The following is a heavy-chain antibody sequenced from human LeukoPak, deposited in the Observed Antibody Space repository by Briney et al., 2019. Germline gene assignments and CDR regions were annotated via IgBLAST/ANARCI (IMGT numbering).Heavy chain of an antibody. CDR2: INPNSGGT. CDR1: GYTFTGYY. D-gene: IGHD6-13*01. Sequence: ASVKVSCKASGYTFTGYYMHWVRQAPGQGLEWMGWINPNSGGTNYAQKFQGRVTMTRDTSISTAYMELSRLRSDDTAVYYCARDFSIVANSSPYWGRGTLVTVSS. V-gene: IGHV1-2*02. J-gene: IGHJ4*02. CDR3: ARDFSIVANSSPY.